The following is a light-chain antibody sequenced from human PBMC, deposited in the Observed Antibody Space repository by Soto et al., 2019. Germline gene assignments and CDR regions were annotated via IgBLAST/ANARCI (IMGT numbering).Light chain of an antibody. CDR2: RDN. CDR1: TSNIATNY. Sequence: QSVLTQPPSVSGTPGQRVTISCSGGTSNIATNYVHWFQQLPGTAPKVLSNRDNQRPSGVPDRFSGSKSGTSASLAISGLRSEDEAEYYCAAWDDTVRSYVFGTGTKLTVL. J-gene: IGLJ1*01. CDR3: AAWDDTVRSYV. V-gene: IGLV1-47*01.